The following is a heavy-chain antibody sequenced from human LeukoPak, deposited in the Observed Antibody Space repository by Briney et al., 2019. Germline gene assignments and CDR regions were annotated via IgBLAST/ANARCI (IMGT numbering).Heavy chain of an antibody. J-gene: IGHJ5*02. D-gene: IGHD5-24*01. Sequence: SETLSLTCAVSGGSISSGSYYWNWIRQPAGKGLEWIGRIYTSGNTNYNPSLKSRVTISVDTSKNQFSLKLSSVTAADTAVYYCARGGVEMATIRANWFDPWGQGTLVTVSS. CDR1: GGSISSGSYY. CDR2: IYTSGNT. CDR3: ARGGVEMATIRANWFDP. V-gene: IGHV4-61*02.